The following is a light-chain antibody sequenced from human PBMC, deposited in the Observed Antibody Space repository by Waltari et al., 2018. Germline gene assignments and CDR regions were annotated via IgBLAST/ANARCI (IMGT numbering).Light chain of an antibody. CDR3: HQSRSFPIT. V-gene: IGKV6-21*01. CDR2: YAS. Sequence: EIVLTQSPDFQSVTPKGKVTITCRASQSIVSSLHWYQQKPGQSPKLLITYASQSFSGVPSRFSGSGSGTDFTLTLNGLEAEDAATYYCHQSRSFPITFGQGTRLEIK. CDR1: QSIVSS. J-gene: IGKJ5*01.